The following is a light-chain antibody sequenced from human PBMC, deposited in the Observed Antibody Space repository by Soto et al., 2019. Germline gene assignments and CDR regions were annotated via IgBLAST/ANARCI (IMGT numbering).Light chain of an antibody. Sequence: DIQMTQSPSTLSASVGDRITITCRASQSISLWLAWYQQKPGKVPKLLIYKASTLESGVPSRFSGSGPGTEFTLTISSLQPDDFATYYCQHWTFGQGTKVDIK. J-gene: IGKJ1*01. CDR1: QSISLW. V-gene: IGKV1-5*03. CDR2: KAS. CDR3: QHWT.